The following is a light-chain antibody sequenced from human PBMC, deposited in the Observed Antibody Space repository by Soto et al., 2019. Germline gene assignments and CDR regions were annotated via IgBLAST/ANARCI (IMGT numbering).Light chain of an antibody. CDR3: QQRSNWPIT. CDR2: GAS. J-gene: IGKJ5*01. Sequence: EIVMTQSPATLSVSPGERATLSCRASQSIGSNLAWYQQKPGQSPRLLIYGASTRATGLPARFSGSGSGTEFTLTISSLQSEDFALYYCQQRSNWPITFGQGTRLGIK. V-gene: IGKV3-15*01. CDR1: QSIGSN.